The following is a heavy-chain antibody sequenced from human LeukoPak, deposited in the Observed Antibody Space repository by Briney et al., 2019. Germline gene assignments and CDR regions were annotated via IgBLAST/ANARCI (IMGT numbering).Heavy chain of an antibody. J-gene: IGHJ6*02. D-gene: IGHD1-1*01. CDR1: EFTFSDYW. V-gene: IGHV3-7*01. Sequence: QAGGSLRLSCAASEFTFSDYWMSWVRQAPGKGPEWVAKIKKDGSEEHYVGSVKGRFTVSRDNAKNSLFLQMNSVRVEDTAVHYCATYDNWVAGDGWGQGTSVSVSS. CDR2: IKKDGSEE. CDR3: ATYDNWVAGDG.